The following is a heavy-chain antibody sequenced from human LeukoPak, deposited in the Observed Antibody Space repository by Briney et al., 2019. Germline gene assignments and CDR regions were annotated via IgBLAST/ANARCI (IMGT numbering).Heavy chain of an antibody. D-gene: IGHD3-9*01. CDR2: ISAYIGNT. J-gene: IGHJ4*02. V-gene: IGHV1-18*04. CDR1: GYTSTIYG. Sequence: SVKPSCKLSGYTSTIYGISWVRQAPGQGLGWMGWISAYIGNTNDAKKLQGRVTMTTDTSTSTAYVEMRSLRSDDAAVYYCARDGYLTVSLWGQGTLVTVSS. CDR3: ARDGYLTVSL.